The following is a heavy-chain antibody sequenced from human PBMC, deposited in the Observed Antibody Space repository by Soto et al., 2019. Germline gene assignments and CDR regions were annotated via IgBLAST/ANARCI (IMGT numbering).Heavy chain of an antibody. D-gene: IGHD2-2*01. CDR1: CGSISSGGYY. J-gene: IGHJ6*02. V-gene: IGHV4-31*03. CDR2: IYYSGST. Sequence: SETLSLTCNVSCGSISSGGYYWSWIRQHPGKGLEWIGYIYYSGSTYYNPSLKSRVTISVDTSKNQFSLKLSSVTAADTAVYYCARDALGYCSSTSCYGDYYYGMDVWGQGTTVTVSS. CDR3: ARDALGYCSSTSCYGDYYYGMDV.